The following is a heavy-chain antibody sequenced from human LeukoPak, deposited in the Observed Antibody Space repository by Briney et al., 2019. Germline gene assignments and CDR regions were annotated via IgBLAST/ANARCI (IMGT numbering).Heavy chain of an antibody. CDR2: INPNSGGT. Sequence: ASVKVSCKASGYSFTAQYMHWLRQAPGQGLEWMGRINPNSGGTNYAQKFQGRVTMTRDTSISTAYMELSRLRSDDTAVYYCARVSIAAAAGYWGQGTLVTVSS. CDR1: GYSFTAQY. CDR3: ARVSIAAAAGY. J-gene: IGHJ4*02. V-gene: IGHV1-2*06. D-gene: IGHD6-13*01.